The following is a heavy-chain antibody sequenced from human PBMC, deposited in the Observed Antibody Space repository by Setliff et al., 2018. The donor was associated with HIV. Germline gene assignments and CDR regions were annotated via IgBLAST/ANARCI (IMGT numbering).Heavy chain of an antibody. J-gene: IGHJ4*02. CDR2: IYPGNSET. Sequence: PGESLKLSLQCSGYSFTSHWIGWVPQKPGKGLEVMGIIYPGNSETRHSPSCQAHVTISVDKSIATAYLQWTSLEAWDTAMYYCARHRVGYSGYAIPILDYWAQGSRVTAPQ. CDR1: GYSFTSHW. V-gene: IGHV5-51*01. D-gene: IGHD5-12*01. CDR3: ARHRVGYSGYAIPILDY.